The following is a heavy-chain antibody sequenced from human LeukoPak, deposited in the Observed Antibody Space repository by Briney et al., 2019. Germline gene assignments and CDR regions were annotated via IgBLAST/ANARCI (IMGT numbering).Heavy chain of an antibody. V-gene: IGHV1-69*13. CDR3: ALVAADAFDI. Sequence: ASVKVSCKASGGTFSSYAISWVRQAPGQGLEWMGGIIPIFGTANYAQKFQGRVTITADESTSTAYMELSSLRSEDTAVYYCALVAADAFDIWGQGTMVTVSS. D-gene: IGHD5-12*01. CDR1: GGTFSSYA. J-gene: IGHJ3*02. CDR2: IIPIFGTA.